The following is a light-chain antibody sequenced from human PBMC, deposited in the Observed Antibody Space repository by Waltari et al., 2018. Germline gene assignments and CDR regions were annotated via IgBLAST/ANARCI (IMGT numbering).Light chain of an antibody. Sequence: QSALTQPASVSGSPGQSITISCSGTDSYVGAYCFFSWYQQHPGKAPHLIIYEVSNRPSGISNRFSASKSGNTASLTISGLQAEDEADYYCSSYTTSSAPGVFGTGTRVTVL. CDR1: DSYVGAYCF. CDR3: SSYTTSSAPGV. V-gene: IGLV2-14*01. CDR2: EVS. J-gene: IGLJ1*01.